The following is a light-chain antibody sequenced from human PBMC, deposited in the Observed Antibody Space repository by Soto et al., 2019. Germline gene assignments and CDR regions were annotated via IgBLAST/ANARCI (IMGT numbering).Light chain of an antibody. CDR2: EVS. CDR3: SSYTSSSTHVV. J-gene: IGLJ2*01. Sequence: QSVLTQPASVSGSPGQSITISCTGTSSDVGGYNYVSWYQQHPGKAPKLMIYEVSNRPSGVSNRFSGSKSGNTASLTISGLQAEDEADYSCSSYTSSSTHVVFGGGTQLTVL. V-gene: IGLV2-14*01. CDR1: SSDVGGYNY.